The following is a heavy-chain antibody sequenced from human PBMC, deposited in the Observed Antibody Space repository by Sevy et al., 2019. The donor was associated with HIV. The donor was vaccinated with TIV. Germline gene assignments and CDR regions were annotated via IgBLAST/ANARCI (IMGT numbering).Heavy chain of an antibody. CDR3: AKLVVPCASNDDRLTGYPDLRVNYGMDV. J-gene: IGHJ6*02. CDR1: GFTFSDYA. V-gene: IGHV3-30*02. Sequence: GGSLRLSCAVSGFTFSDYAIHWVRQAPGKGLEWVAFIWYDGSNKYYTDFVKGGFAISRDNSRNTLHLQMNSLRGENTAVYYCAKLVVPCASNDDRLTGYPDLRVNYGMDVWGQGTTVTVSS. D-gene: IGHD3-9*01. CDR2: IWYDGSNK.